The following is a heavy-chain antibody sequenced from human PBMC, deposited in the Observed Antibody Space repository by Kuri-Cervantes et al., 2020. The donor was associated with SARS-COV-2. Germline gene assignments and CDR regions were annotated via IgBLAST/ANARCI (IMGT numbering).Heavy chain of an antibody. CDR1: GFTFSSYA. CDR3: ARGLDGCNPDYFDY. V-gene: IGHV3-21*01. CDR2: LSSSSSYI. Sequence: RGSLTLSCAASGFTFSSYAMHWVRQAPGKWLDWVSALSSSSSYIYYADSVKGLFTISRENDKNSLYLQMNSLRAEDTAVYYCARGLDGCNPDYFDYWDQGTLVTVSS. J-gene: IGHJ4*02. D-gene: IGHD5-24*01.